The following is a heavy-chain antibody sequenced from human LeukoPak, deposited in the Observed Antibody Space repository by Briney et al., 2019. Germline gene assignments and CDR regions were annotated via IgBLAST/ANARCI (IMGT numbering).Heavy chain of an antibody. CDR1: GGSFSGYY. D-gene: IGHD3-22*01. CDR3: ARGWNYYDSSGYYYGAFDI. CDR2: INHSGST. J-gene: IGHJ3*02. V-gene: IGHV4-34*01. Sequence: SETLSLTCAVYGGSFSGYYWSWIRQPPGKGLEWIGEINHSGSTNYNPSLKSRVTISVDTSKNQFSLMLSSVTAADTAVCYCARGWNYYDSSGYYYGAFDIWGQGTMVTVSS.